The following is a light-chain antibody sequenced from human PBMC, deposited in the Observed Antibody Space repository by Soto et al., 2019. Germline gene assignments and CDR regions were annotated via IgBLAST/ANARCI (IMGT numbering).Light chain of an antibody. Sequence: DIVMTQSPDSLAVSLGERATINCKSSQNVLYKSNNENYLAWYQQKPGQPPKLLIYWASTRKPVVPNRFSGSGSVSYFTLTISSLQAEDVAVYYFQQYYNTPPYTFGQGTKLEI. CDR1: QNVLYKSNNENY. V-gene: IGKV4-1*01. CDR2: WAS. CDR3: QQYYNTPPYT. J-gene: IGKJ2*01.